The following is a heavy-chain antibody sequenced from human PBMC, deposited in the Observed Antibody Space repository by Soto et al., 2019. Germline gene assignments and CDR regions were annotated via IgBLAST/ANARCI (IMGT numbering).Heavy chain of an antibody. Sequence: EVQLVESGGGLIQPGGSLRLSCAASGFTVSSNYMSWVRQAPGKGLEWVSVIYSDGSTYYADSVKGRFTISRDNSKYTLYLQMNRLRAEDTAVYYCARVGYAVTTGGAFDIWGQGTMVTVSS. CDR1: GFTVSSNY. CDR2: IYSDGST. D-gene: IGHD4-17*01. V-gene: IGHV3-53*01. J-gene: IGHJ3*02. CDR3: ARVGYAVTTGGAFDI.